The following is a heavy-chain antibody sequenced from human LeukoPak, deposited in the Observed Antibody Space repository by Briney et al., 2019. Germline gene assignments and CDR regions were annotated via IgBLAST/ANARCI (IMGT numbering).Heavy chain of an antibody. CDR2: ISSSDNTI. J-gene: IGHJ6*03. Sequence: KPGGSLRLSCAASGFISRDYYMTWIRQAPGKGLEWVSYISSSDNTIYYADSVKGRFTISRDNTKNSLYLQMNSLRAEDTAVYFCARGGAMVYSYYYYLDVWGKGTTVTVSS. D-gene: IGHD5-18*01. CDR1: GFISRDYY. V-gene: IGHV3-11*01. CDR3: ARGGAMVYSYYYYLDV.